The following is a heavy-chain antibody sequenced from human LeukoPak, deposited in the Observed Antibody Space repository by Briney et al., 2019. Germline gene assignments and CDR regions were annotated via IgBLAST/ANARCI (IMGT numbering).Heavy chain of an antibody. Sequence: SETLSLTCTVSGGSISSSSYYWGWIRQPPGKGLEWIGSSYYSGSTYYNPPLKSRVTISVDTSKNQFSLKLSSVTAADTAVYYCARDLEKTYDPSWFDPWGQGTLVTVSS. D-gene: IGHD5-12*01. CDR1: GGSISSSSYY. CDR2: SYYSGST. V-gene: IGHV4-39*07. J-gene: IGHJ5*02. CDR3: ARDLEKTYDPSWFDP.